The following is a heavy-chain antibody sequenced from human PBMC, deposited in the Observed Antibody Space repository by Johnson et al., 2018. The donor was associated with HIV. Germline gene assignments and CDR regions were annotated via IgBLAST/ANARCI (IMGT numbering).Heavy chain of an antibody. CDR2: ISYDGSNK. D-gene: IGHD4-17*01. CDR3: ARSPELGDRLWRAFDI. Sequence: QVKLVESGGGVVQPGRSLRLSCAVSGFTFTSHGMHWVRQAPGKGLEWVAVISYDGSNKYYADSVKGRFTISRDNSKNTLYLQMNSRRAEDTAVYYCARSPELGDRLWRAFDIWGQGTMVTVSS. J-gene: IGHJ3*02. V-gene: IGHV3-30*03. CDR1: GFTFTSHG.